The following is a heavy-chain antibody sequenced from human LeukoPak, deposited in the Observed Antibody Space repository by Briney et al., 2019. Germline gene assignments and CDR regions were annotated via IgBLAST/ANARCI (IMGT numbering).Heavy chain of an antibody. CDR2: ISSSGSSI. CDR3: AREKALRARGVIIRSDY. J-gene: IGHJ4*02. CDR1: GFTFSSYE. D-gene: IGHD3-10*01. Sequence: GGSLRLSCAASGFTFSSYEMNWVRQAPGKGLEWVSYISSSGSSIYYADSVKGRFTISRDNAKNSLYLQMNSLRAEDTAVYYCAREKALRARGVIIRSDYWGQGTLVTVSS. V-gene: IGHV3-48*03.